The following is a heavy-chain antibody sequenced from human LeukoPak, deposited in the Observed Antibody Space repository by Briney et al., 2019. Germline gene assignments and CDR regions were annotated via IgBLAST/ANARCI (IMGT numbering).Heavy chain of an antibody. CDR1: GYTFTSYG. Sequence: ASVKVSCKASGYTFTSYGISWVRQAPGQGLEWMGWINTNTGNPTYAQGFTGRFVFSLDTSVSTAYLHISSLEAEDIAIYYCATDLKKGDSGCFDYWGQGTLVTVSS. D-gene: IGHD6-19*01. CDR3: ATDLKKGDSGCFDY. V-gene: IGHV7-4-1*02. J-gene: IGHJ4*02. CDR2: INTNTGNP.